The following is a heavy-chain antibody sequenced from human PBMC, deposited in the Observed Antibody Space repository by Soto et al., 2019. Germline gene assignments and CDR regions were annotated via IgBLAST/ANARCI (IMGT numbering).Heavy chain of an antibody. J-gene: IGHJ4*02. CDR3: ARLPKTPLQIRYGYCSGGSCFRQYYFDY. CDR2: INHSGST. D-gene: IGHD2-15*01. V-gene: IGHV4-34*01. Sequence: SETLSLTCAVYGGSFSGYYWSWIRQPPGKGLEWIGEINHSGSTNYNPSLKSRVTISVDTSKNQFSLKLSSVTAADTAVYYCARLPKTPLQIRYGYCSGGSCFRQYYFDYWGQGTLVTVSS. CDR1: GGSFSGYY.